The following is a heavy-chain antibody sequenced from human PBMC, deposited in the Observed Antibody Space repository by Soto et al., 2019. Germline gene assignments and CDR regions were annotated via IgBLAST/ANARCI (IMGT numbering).Heavy chain of an antibody. CDR3: ARVGGFGATTIDY. D-gene: IGHD3-10*01. Sequence: QVQLQESGPGLVKPSQTLSLTCTVSGGSISSGDYYWSWIRQPPGKGLEWIGYIYYSGSTYYNPSLKSRLTISVDTSKNPFSLKLSSVTAADTAVYYCARVGGFGATTIDYWGQGTLVTVSS. V-gene: IGHV4-30-4*01. CDR1: GGSISSGDYY. J-gene: IGHJ4*02. CDR2: IYYSGST.